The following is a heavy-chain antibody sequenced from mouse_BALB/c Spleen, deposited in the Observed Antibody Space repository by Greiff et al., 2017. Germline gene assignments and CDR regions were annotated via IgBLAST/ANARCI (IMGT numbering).Heavy chain of an antibody. CDR2: FHPYNDAT. V-gene: IGHV1-47*01. D-gene: IGHD1-1*01. J-gene: IGHJ2*01. CDR3: ARAYYGGNYAIDY. CDR1: GYTFTTYS. Sequence: QVQLQQSGAELVKPGASVKMSCKAFGYTFTTYSIEWVKQNHGKSLEWIGNFHPYNDATKYNEKFKGKANLTVEKSSSTVYLELNRLTSDDSAVYYCARAYYGGNYAIDYWGQGTTLTVSS.